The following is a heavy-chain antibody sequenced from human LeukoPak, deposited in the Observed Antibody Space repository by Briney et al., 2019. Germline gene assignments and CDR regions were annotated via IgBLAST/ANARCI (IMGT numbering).Heavy chain of an antibody. Sequence: PGRSLRLSCAASGFTFSSYGMHWVRQAPGKGLEWGAVISYDGSNKYYADSVKGRFTISRNNSKNTLYLQMNSLRAEDTAVYYCAKDLRRGYCSGGSCLFDYWGQGTLVTVSS. CDR1: GFTFSSYG. V-gene: IGHV3-30*18. J-gene: IGHJ4*02. CDR2: ISYDGSNK. D-gene: IGHD2-15*01. CDR3: AKDLRRGYCSGGSCLFDY.